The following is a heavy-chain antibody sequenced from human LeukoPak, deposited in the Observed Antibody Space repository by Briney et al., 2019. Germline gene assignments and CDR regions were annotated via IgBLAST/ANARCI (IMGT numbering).Heavy chain of an antibody. J-gene: IGHJ4*02. D-gene: IGHD3-10*01. CDR3: ARGPFYYGSGSYYKILTYYFDY. CDR2: INHSGST. CDR1: GGSFSGYY. V-gene: IGHV4-34*01. Sequence: SETLSLTCAVYGGSFSGYYWSWIRQPPGKGLEWIGEINHSGSTNYNPSLKSRVTISVDTSKNQFSLKLSSVTAADTAVYYCARGPFYYGSGSYYKILTYYFDYWGQGTLVTVSS.